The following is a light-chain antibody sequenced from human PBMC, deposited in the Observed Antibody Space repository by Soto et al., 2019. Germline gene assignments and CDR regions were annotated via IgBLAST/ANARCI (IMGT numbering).Light chain of an antibody. J-gene: IGKJ1*01. V-gene: IGKV1-39*01. CDR2: AAS. Sequence: DIQMTQSPSSLSASVGDRVTITCRASQSISSYLHWYQQKPGKAPKLLIYAASSLRSGVPSRFSGSGSGTDFTLTISSLQPEDFATYYCQQSYNTPWTFGQGTKVEIK. CDR1: QSISSY. CDR3: QQSYNTPWT.